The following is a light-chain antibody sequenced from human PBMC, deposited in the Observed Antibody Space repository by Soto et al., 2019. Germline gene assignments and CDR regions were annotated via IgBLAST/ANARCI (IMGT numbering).Light chain of an antibody. V-gene: IGKV3-20*01. Sequence: EIVLTQSPGTLSLSPGERATLSCRASQSVSSNYLAWYQQKPGQAPRPLIYGASSTATGIPDRFSGSGASTDCTLTISTLAPEDFAVYYCQQYGSSPWTFGQGTKVESK. CDR2: GAS. CDR1: QSVSSNY. J-gene: IGKJ1*01. CDR3: QQYGSSPWT.